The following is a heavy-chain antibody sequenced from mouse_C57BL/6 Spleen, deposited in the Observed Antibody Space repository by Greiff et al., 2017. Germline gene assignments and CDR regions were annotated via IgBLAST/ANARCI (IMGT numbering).Heavy chain of an antibody. CDR3: ASPSTMVTTEYYYAMDY. V-gene: IGHV1-7*01. J-gene: IGHJ4*01. D-gene: IGHD2-2*01. CDR1: GYTFTSYW. Sequence: VQLVESGAELAKPGASVKLSCKASGYTFTSYWMHWVKQRPGQGLEWIGYINPSSGYTKYNQKFKDKATLTADKSSSTAYMQLSSLTSEDSAVYYCASPSTMVTTEYYYAMDYWGQGTSVTVSS. CDR2: INPSSGYT.